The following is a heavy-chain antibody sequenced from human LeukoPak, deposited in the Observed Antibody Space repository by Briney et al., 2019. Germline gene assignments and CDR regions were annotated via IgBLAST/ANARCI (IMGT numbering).Heavy chain of an antibody. J-gene: IGHJ4*02. V-gene: IGHV4-4*02. CDR3: ASSPPIYDFWSGYYIARFDY. CDR2: IYHSGST. D-gene: IGHD3-3*01. CDR1: GGSISSSNW. Sequence: SGTLSLTCAVSGGSISSSNWWSWVRQPPGKGLEWIGEIYHSGSTNYNPSLKSRVTISVDKSKNQFSLKLSSVTAADTAVYYCASSPPIYDFWSGYYIARFDYWGQGTLVTVSS.